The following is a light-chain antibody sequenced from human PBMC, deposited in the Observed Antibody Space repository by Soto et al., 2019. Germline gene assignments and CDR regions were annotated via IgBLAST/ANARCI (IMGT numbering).Light chain of an antibody. J-gene: IGKJ1*01. V-gene: IGKV4-1*01. CDR3: QQSYSTTWT. CDR1: QSVLYSSNNKNY. CDR2: AAS. Sequence: DIVMTQSPDSLAVSLGERATINCKSSQSVLYSSNNKNYLAWYQQKPGKAPKLLIYAASSLQSGVPSRFSGSGSETDFTLTISSLQPEDFATYSCQQSYSTTWTFGQGTKVEIQ.